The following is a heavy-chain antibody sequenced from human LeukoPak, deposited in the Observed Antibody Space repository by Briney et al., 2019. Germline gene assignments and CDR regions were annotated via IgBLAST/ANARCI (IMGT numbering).Heavy chain of an antibody. CDR3: ATGTMVRGVMTDFDY. CDR2: INHSGST. CDR1: GGSFSGYY. J-gene: IGHJ4*02. V-gene: IGHV4-34*01. D-gene: IGHD3-10*01. Sequence: SETLSLTCAVYGGSFSGYYWSWIRQPPGKGLEWIGEINHSGSTNYNPSLKSRVTISIDTSKNQFSLKLSSVTAADTAVYYCATGTMVRGVMTDFDYWGQGTLVTVSS.